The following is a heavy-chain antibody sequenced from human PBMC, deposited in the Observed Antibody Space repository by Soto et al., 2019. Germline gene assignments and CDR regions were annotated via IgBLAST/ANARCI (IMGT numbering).Heavy chain of an antibody. CDR2: IIPIFGTA. CDR1: GGTFSSYA. J-gene: IGHJ6*02. D-gene: IGHD3-3*01. Sequence: AVKVSCKASGGTFSSYAISWVRQAPGQGXEWMGGIIPIFGTANYAQKFQGRVTITADESTSTAYMELSSLRSEDTAVYYCARPAGKDDFWSGYYPYYYYYYGMDVWGQGTTVTV. CDR3: ARPAGKDDFWSGYYPYYYYYYGMDV. V-gene: IGHV1-69*13.